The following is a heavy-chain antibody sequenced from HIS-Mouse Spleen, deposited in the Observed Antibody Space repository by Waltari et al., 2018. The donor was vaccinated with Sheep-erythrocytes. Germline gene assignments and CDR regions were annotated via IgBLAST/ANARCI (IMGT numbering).Heavy chain of an antibody. J-gene: IGHJ6*02. D-gene: IGHD1-1*01. CDR2: ISWNSGSI. CDR1: GFTFDDYA. Sequence: EVQLVESGGGLVQPGRSLRLSCAASGFTFDDYAMPWVRQAPGKGLEWVSGISWNSGSIGYADSVKGRFTISRDNAKNSLYLQMNSLRAEDTALYYCAKDIGTGLSYGMDVWGQGTTVTVSS. V-gene: IGHV3-9*01. CDR3: AKDIGTGLSYGMDV.